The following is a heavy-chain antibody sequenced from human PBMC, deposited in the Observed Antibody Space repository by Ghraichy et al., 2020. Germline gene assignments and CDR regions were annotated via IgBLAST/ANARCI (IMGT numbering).Heavy chain of an antibody. CDR2: IWYDGRSK. Sequence: GGSLRLSCAASGFTFTTYDIHWVRQAPGRGLEWVAFIWYDGRSKYYADSVKGRFTISRDNSKDTVYLQMSNLRYDDTAVYFCTRDPPGTQSGSGSFGDDWGEGTRVTVST. J-gene: IGHJ4*02. CDR1: GFTFTTYD. V-gene: IGHV3-30*02. CDR3: TRDPPGTQSGSGSFGDD. D-gene: IGHD3-10*01.